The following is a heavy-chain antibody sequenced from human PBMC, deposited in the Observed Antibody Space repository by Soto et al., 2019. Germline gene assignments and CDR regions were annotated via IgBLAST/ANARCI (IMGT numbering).Heavy chain of an antibody. CDR1: GFSVRIYE. CDR3: TDPFAVGIGS. V-gene: IGHV3-74*01. J-gene: IGHJ4*02. Sequence: GCLELSSSACGFSVRIYEMNVALKAPGKGLVWFSNINSDGSKTTYADSVKGRFTISRDNAKNKLYLQMSSLRAEDTAVNCCTDPFAVGIGSWGPGPLV. CDR2: INSDGSKT. D-gene: IGHD1-26*01.